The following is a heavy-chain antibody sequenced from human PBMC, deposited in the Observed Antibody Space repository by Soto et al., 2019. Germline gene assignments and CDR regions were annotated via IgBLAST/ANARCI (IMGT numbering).Heavy chain of an antibody. Sequence: TGGSLRLSCAASGFTFSSYAMSWVRQAPGKGLEWVSAISGSGGSTYYADSVKGRFTISRDNSKNTLYLQMNSLRAEDTAVYYCAKDLTFRYSSSWRLDYYYYGMDVWGQGTTVTVS. J-gene: IGHJ6*02. CDR2: ISGSGGST. CDR1: GFTFSSYA. CDR3: AKDLTFRYSSSWRLDYYYYGMDV. V-gene: IGHV3-23*01. D-gene: IGHD6-13*01.